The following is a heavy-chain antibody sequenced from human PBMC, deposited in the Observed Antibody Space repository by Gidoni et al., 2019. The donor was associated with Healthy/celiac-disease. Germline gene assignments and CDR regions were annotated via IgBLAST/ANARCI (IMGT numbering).Heavy chain of an antibody. CDR1: GFTFSSYA. Sequence: EVQLLESGGGLVQPGGSLRLSCAASGFTFSSYAMSWVRQAPGKGLEWVSAISGSGGSTYYADSVKGRFTISRDNSKNPLYLQMNSLRAEDTAVYYCAKDLRFGSGSYSGYWGQGTLVTVSS. CDR2: ISGSGGST. D-gene: IGHD3-10*01. J-gene: IGHJ4*02. V-gene: IGHV3-23*01. CDR3: AKDLRFGSGSYSGY.